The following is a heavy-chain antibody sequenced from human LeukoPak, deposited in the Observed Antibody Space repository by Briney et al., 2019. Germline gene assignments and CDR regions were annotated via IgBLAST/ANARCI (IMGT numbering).Heavy chain of an antibody. CDR2: IIPIFGTA. V-gene: IGHV1-69*05. J-gene: IGHJ4*02. CDR3: ARGDHYYDSSGYSTASGDY. D-gene: IGHD3-22*01. CDR1: GGTFSSYA. Sequence: SVKVSCKASGGTFSSYAISWVRQAPGQGLEWMGGIIPIFGTANYAQKFQGRVTITTDESTSTAYMELSSLRSEDTAVYYCARGDHYYDSSGYSTASGDYWGQGTLVTVSS.